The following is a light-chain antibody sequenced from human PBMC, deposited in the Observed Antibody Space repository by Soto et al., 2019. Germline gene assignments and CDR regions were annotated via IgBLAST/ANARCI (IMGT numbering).Light chain of an antibody. CDR1: QDIANY. Sequence: IQLTQSPSLLSAAVGDRVTINCRARQDIANYLAWYQHKPGKAHKFLIYATSTFQSGLPSRFSDSGSGTEFTLTNSSLQGEDFETYYGQQFHSYPLTFGGGTNVDIK. V-gene: IGKV1-9*01. CDR3: QQFHSYPLT. J-gene: IGKJ4*02. CDR2: ATS.